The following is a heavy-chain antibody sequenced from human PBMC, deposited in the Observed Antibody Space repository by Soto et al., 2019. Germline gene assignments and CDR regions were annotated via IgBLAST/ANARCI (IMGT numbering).Heavy chain of an antibody. V-gene: IGHV1-69*01. D-gene: IGHD1-7*01. CDR1: GGTFSSYA. CDR3: AIDTVTGTTPYLFDY. J-gene: IGHJ4*02. Sequence: QVQLVQSGAEVRKPGSSVRVSCRASGGTFSSYAINWVRQAPGQGLEWMGGIIPIFGPANYAQRFQGRVTITADESTSTAYMELSSLRSEDTAVYFCAIDTVTGTTPYLFDYWGQGTLVTVSS. CDR2: IIPIFGPA.